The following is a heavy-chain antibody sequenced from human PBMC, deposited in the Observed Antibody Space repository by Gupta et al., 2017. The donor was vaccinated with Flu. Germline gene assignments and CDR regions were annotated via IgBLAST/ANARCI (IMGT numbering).Heavy chain of an antibody. CDR3: ARNRGWEQFDY. Sequence: VQLVESGGVLVQPGGSLRVSCAASGFTFSDSWMNWVRQAPGKGLEWVANINQDGSTKNYVDSLKGRFTVSRDNAKNSLYLQMDSLRAEDTAVYFCARNRGWEQFDYWGQGTLVTVSS. D-gene: IGHD5-24*01. CDR2: INQDGSTK. CDR1: GFTFSDSW. V-gene: IGHV3-7*01. J-gene: IGHJ4*02.